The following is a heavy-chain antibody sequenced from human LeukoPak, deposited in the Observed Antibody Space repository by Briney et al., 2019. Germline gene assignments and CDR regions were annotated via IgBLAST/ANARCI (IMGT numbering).Heavy chain of an antibody. CDR3: AREGQWLDLDY. CDR2: IWYDGSNK. Sequence: GGSLRLSCAASGFTFSSYGMHWLRQAPGKGLEWVADIWYDGSNKYDADSVKGRFTISRDNSKNTLYLQMNSLRAEDTAVYYCAREGQWLDLDYWGQGTLVTVSS. J-gene: IGHJ4*02. V-gene: IGHV3-33*01. CDR1: GFTFSSYG. D-gene: IGHD6-19*01.